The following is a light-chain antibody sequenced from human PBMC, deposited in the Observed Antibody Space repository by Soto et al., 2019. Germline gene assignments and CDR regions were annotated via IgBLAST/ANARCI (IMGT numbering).Light chain of an antibody. CDR2: GNS. CDR1: SSNIGAGYD. V-gene: IGLV1-40*01. CDR3: QSYDSSLRGV. J-gene: IGLJ2*01. Sequence: QSVLTQPPSVSGAPGQRVTISCTGSSSNIGAGYDVYWFQQFPGTAPKLLIYGNSNRPSGVPDRFSGSKSGTSASLAITGLQAEDEADYYCQSYDSSLRGVFGGGTKLTAL.